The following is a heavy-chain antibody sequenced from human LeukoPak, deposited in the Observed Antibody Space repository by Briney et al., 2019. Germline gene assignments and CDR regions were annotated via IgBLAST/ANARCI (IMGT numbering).Heavy chain of an antibody. J-gene: IGHJ5*02. CDR2: ISAYNGNT. CDR3: ARFTIFGVVTSWFDP. D-gene: IGHD3-3*01. Sequence: ASVKVSCKASGYTFTSYGISWVRQAPGQGLEWMGWISAYNGNTNSAQKLQGRVTMTTDTSTSTAYMELRSLRSDDTAVYYCARFTIFGVVTSWFDPWGQGTLVTVSS. V-gene: IGHV1-18*01. CDR1: GYTFTSYG.